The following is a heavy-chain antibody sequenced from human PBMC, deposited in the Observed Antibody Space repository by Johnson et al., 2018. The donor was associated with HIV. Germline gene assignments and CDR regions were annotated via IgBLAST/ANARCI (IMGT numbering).Heavy chain of an antibody. Sequence: QVQLVESGGGVVQPGRSLRLTCAASGFTFNYYGIHWVRQAPGKGLEWVAFIKLDGSNKDYVDSVKGRFTISRDTSKNTLYLQMNSLRTEDTAEYYCARDGGSGGRQQGPGDIWGQGTMVTVSS. CDR1: GFTFNYYG. V-gene: IGHV3-30-3*01. D-gene: IGHD6-13*01. CDR2: IKLDGSNK. CDR3: ARDGGSGGRQQGPGDI. J-gene: IGHJ3*02.